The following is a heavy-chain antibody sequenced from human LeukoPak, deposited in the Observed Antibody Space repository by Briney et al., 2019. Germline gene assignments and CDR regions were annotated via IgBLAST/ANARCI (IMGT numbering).Heavy chain of an antibody. CDR2: ISGIGGST. V-gene: IGHV3-23*01. CDR1: GFTFTNYA. Sequence: GGSLRLSRAASGFTFTNYAMSWVRQAPGKGLEWVSAISGIGGSTYYADSVKGRFTISKDNSKNTLYLQMNSLRAEDTALYYCAKAHDFWSGYNGSGWFDPWGQGTLVTVSS. CDR3: AKAHDFWSGYNGSGWFDP. J-gene: IGHJ5*02. D-gene: IGHD3-3*01.